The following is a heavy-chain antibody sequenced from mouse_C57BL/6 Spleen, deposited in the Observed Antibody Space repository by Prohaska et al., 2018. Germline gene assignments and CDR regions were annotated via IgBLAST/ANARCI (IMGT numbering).Heavy chain of an antibody. CDR3: ARGGSNYEAWFAY. D-gene: IGHD2-5*01. CDR2: ISNGGGST. J-gene: IGHJ3*01. V-gene: IGHV5-12*01. Sequence: LEWVAYISNGGGSTYYPDTVKGRFTISRDNAKNTLYLQMSRLKSEDTAMYYCARGGSNYEAWFAYWGQGTLVTVSA.